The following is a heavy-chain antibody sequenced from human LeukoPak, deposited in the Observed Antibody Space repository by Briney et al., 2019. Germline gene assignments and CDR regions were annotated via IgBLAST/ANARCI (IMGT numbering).Heavy chain of an antibody. Sequence: PGGSLRLSCAASGFTFSSYAMTWVRQAPGKGLEWVSAISGSGGSTYYADSVKGRFTISRDNSKNTLYLQMDSLRAEDTAVYYCAKSPNFWVTPIASDMWGQGTMVTVSS. D-gene: IGHD3-16*01. CDR1: GFTFSSYA. V-gene: IGHV3-23*01. CDR3: AKSPNFWVTPIASDM. J-gene: IGHJ3*02. CDR2: ISGSGGST.